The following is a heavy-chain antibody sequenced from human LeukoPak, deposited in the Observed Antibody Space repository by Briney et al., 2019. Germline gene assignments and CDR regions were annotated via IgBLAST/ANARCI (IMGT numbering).Heavy chain of an antibody. CDR1: GLTFSSYA. V-gene: IGHV3-23*01. CDR3: AKGRYGSGNFDY. Sequence: GGSLRLSCAASGLTFSSYAMSWVRQAPGKGLEWVSAISGSGGSTYYADSVKGRFTISRDNSKNTLYLQMNSLRAEDTAVYYCAKGRYGSGNFDYWGQGTLVTVSS. J-gene: IGHJ4*02. D-gene: IGHD3-10*01. CDR2: ISGSGGST.